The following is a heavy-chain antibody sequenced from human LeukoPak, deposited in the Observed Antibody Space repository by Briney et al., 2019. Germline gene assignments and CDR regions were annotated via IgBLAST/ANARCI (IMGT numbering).Heavy chain of an antibody. CDR3: ARAPGAYCSGGSCYSDYFDY. V-gene: IGHV3-9*01. D-gene: IGHD2-15*01. CDR1: GFTFDDYA. J-gene: IGHJ4*02. Sequence: PGGSLRLSCAASGFTFDDYAMHWVRQAPGKGLEWVSGISWNSGSIGYADSVKGRFTISRDNAKNSLYLQMNSLRAEDTAVYYCARAPGAYCSGGSCYSDYFDYWGQGTLVTVSS. CDR2: ISWNSGSI.